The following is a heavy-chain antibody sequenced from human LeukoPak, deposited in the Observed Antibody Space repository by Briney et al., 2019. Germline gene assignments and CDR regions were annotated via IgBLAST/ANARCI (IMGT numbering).Heavy chain of an antibody. D-gene: IGHD5-18*01. CDR3: ARPGRDGGYSYGFDC. Sequence: HGETLKISCKGSGYSFTSYWIGWVRQMPGKGLEWMGIIYPGDSETRYSPSFQGQVTISADRSVSTAYLQWNSLKASDTAMYYCARPGRDGGYSYGFDCWGQGTLVTVSS. V-gene: IGHV5-51*01. CDR2: IYPGDSET. CDR1: GYSFTSYW. J-gene: IGHJ5*01.